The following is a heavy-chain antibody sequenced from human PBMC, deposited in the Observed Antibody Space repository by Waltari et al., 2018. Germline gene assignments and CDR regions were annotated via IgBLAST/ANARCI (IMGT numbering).Heavy chain of an antibody. D-gene: IGHD2-21*01. Sequence: EEQLLESGGGLVQPGQSVRLSCAASGFPFNTYAMRWVRQAPGKGLEWFSVISGSGSSIYYGDSVKGRFTISRDSSKSTLYLQMNNLRAEDTAVYFCAKGGNGGATGYYWYYGLDVWGQGTTVTVSS. V-gene: IGHV3-23*01. CDR1: GFPFNTYA. J-gene: IGHJ6*02. CDR2: ISGSGSSI. CDR3: AKGGNGGATGYYWYYGLDV.